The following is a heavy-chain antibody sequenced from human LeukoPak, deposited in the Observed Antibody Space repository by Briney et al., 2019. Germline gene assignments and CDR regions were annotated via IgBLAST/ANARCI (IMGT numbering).Heavy chain of an antibody. CDR1: GFTFSSFG. CDR3: AKGYDSGERTHFDY. D-gene: IGHD3-16*01. J-gene: IGHJ4*02. CDR2: IRYDGSDK. V-gene: IGHV3-30*02. Sequence: GGSLRLSCAASGFTFSSFGMHWVRQAPGKGLEWVAFIRYDGSDKYYADSVKGRFTISRDNSKKMVQLQMIGLRAEDTAVYFCAKGYDSGERTHFDYWGQGNLVTVSS.